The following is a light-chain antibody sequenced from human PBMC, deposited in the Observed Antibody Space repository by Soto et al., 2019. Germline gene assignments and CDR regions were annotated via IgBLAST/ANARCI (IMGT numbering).Light chain of an antibody. CDR2: DAS. V-gene: IGKV3-11*01. CDR3: QHRANWLGT. Sequence: EIVLTQSPATLSLSAGERATLSCRASQSVGSFLAWYPQKSGQTPRHLIYDASNMVSGIPARFSGSGSRTAFTLPISSLEPEAFAVYYCQHRANWLGTFGPGTKVDMK. J-gene: IGKJ3*01. CDR1: QSVGSF.